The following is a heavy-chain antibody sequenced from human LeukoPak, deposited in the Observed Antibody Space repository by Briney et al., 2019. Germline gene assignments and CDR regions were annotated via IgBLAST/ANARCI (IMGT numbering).Heavy chain of an antibody. CDR2: IHHSGST. J-gene: IGHJ4*02. D-gene: IGHD1-26*01. CDR3: ARAAHSGSLAPFDY. V-gene: IGHV4-4*02. CDR1: GGSISTNNW. Sequence: SETLSLTCAVSGGSISTNNWWTWVRQPPGKGLEWIGEIHHSGSTDYNPSLKSRVTISPDKSKNQFSLTLTSVTAADTAVYFCARAAHSGSLAPFDYWGQGTLVTVSS.